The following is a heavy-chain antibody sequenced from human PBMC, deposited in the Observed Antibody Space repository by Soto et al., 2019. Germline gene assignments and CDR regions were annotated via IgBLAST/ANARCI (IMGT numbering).Heavy chain of an antibody. CDR2: MYWNDDK. J-gene: IGHJ5*02. CDR3: ARRYGSGLFHP. V-gene: IGHV2-5*01. Sequence: QITLKESGPTLVKPTQTLTLTCTFSGFSLSATGVGVGWIRQPPGKALEWLALMYWNDDKRYSPSLKSRLTITKDTSKNQVVLTMTNMDPVDTASYYCARRYGSGLFHPWGQGTLVTVSS. CDR1: GFSLSATGVG. D-gene: IGHD3-10*01.